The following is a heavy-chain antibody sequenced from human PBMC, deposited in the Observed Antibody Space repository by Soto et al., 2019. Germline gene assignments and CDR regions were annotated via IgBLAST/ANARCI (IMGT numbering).Heavy chain of an antibody. CDR1: GYTFTSYG. J-gene: IGHJ5*02. V-gene: IGHV1-18*01. CDR2: ISAYNGNT. Sequence: QVQLVQSGAEVKKPGAAVKVSCKASGYTFTSYGISWVRQAPGQGLEWMGWISAYNGNTNYAQKREARGAMTTDTSTGPAYMELRSLGSDDTAVYSCARDGRCTNGVCYGTGWFDPWGQGSLVAVSS. D-gene: IGHD2-8*01. CDR3: ARDGRCTNGVCYGTGWFDP.